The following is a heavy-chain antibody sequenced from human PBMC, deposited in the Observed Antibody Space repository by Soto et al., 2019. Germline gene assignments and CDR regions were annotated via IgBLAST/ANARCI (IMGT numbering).Heavy chain of an antibody. CDR2: INAGNGNT. CDR1: GDTFTNYS. D-gene: IGHD2-15*01. J-gene: IGHJ6*02. CDR3: ARGYCSGGSCYSFYYYYYGMDV. V-gene: IGHV1-3*01. Sequence: GASVKVSCQASGDTFTNYSKQLVRPAPGQRLEWMGWINAGNGNTKYSQKFQGRVTITRDTSASTAYMELSSLRSEDTAVYYCARGYCSGGSCYSFYYYYYGMDVWGQGTTVTVSS.